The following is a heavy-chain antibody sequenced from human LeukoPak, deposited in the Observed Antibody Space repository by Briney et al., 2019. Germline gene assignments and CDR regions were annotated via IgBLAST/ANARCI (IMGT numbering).Heavy chain of an antibody. CDR2: ISSSGSTI. CDR3: ARDYYDSSGYPGGVFDI. D-gene: IGHD3-22*01. J-gene: IGHJ3*02. V-gene: IGHV3-11*04. CDR1: GFTFSDYY. Sequence: GGSLRLSCAASGFTFSDYYMSWIRQAPGKGLEWVSYISSSGSTIYYADSVKGRFTISRDNAKSSLYLQMNSLRAEDTAVYYCARDYYDSSGYPGGVFDIWGQGTMVTVSS.